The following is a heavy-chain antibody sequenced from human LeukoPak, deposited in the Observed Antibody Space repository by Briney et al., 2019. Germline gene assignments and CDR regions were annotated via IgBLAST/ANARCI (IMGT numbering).Heavy chain of an antibody. J-gene: IGHJ4*02. CDR2: INTDGSIT. D-gene: IGHD2-15*01. V-gene: IGHV3-74*01. CDR3: PQVGQNDY. CDR1: GFTFSTYL. Sequence: GGSLRLSCAASGFTFSTYLMHWVRQAPGKGLVWVSRINTDGSITTYADSVKGRFTISRDNAKNTLYLQMNSLRAEDTAVYYCPQVGQNDYWGQGTLVTVSS.